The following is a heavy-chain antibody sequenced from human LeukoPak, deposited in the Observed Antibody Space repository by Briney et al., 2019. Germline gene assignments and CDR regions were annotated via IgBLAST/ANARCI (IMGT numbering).Heavy chain of an antibody. CDR2: ISSSSSYI. CDR3: ARDSPYGDFFDY. Sequence: GGSLRLSCAASGFTFSSYSMNWVRQAPGKGLEWVSSISSSSSYIYYADSVKGRFTISRDNAKNSLYLQMNSLRAEDTAVYYCARDSPYGDFFDYRGQGTLVTVSS. J-gene: IGHJ4*02. V-gene: IGHV3-21*01. CDR1: GFTFSSYS. D-gene: IGHD4-17*01.